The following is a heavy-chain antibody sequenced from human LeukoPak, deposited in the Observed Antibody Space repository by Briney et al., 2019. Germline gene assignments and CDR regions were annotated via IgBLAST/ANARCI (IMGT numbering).Heavy chain of an antibody. CDR1: GFTFSDDD. D-gene: IGHD1-1*01. V-gene: IGHV3-13*01. CDR2: IGTAGDT. Sequence: GGSLRLSCAASGFTFSDDDMHWVRQATGKGLEWVSAIGTAGDTYYTGSVKGRFTISRENAKNSLYLQMNSLRAGDTAEYYCARVAKERVGGVYYFDYWGQGTLVTVSS. J-gene: IGHJ4*02. CDR3: ARVAKERVGGVYYFDY.